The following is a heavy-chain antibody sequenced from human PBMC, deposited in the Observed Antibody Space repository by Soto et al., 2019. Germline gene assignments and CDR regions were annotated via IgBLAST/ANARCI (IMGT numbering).Heavy chain of an antibody. J-gene: IGHJ5*02. CDR1: GGTFSSYT. V-gene: IGHV1-69*02. D-gene: IGHD2-2*01. CDR2: IIPILGIA. Sequence: QVQLVQSGAEVKKPGSSVKVSCKASGGTFSSYTISWVRQAPGQGLEWMGRIIPILGIANYAQKFQGRVTITAEKSRSTAYMELSSLRSEDTAVYYCARVGAGDSHCSSTSWLLFDPWGQGTLVTVSS. CDR3: ARVGAGDSHCSSTSWLLFDP.